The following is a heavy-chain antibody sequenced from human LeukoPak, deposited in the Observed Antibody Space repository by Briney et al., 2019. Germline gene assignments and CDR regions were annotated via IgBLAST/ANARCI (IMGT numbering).Heavy chain of an antibody. D-gene: IGHD6-6*01. J-gene: IGHJ3*02. CDR3: ARAGEYSSSFHDAFDI. Sequence: PGGSLRLSCAASGFTFSSYSMNWVRQAPGKGLEWVSYISSSSSTIYYADSVKGRFTISRDNAKNSLYLQMNSLRAEDTAVYYRARAGEYSSSFHDAFDIWGQGTMVTVSS. CDR2: ISSSSSTI. CDR1: GFTFSSYS. V-gene: IGHV3-48*04.